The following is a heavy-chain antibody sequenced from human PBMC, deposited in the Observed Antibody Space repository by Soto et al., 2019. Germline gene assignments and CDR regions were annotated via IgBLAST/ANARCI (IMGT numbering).Heavy chain of an antibody. V-gene: IGHV3-23*01. D-gene: IGHD5-18*01. CDR2: ISGSGGST. CDR3: AKEAGYSYGYDGMDV. J-gene: IGHJ6*02. CDR1: GFTFSSYA. Sequence: EVQLLESGGGLVQPGGSLRLSCAASGFTFSSYAMSWVRQAPGKGLEWVSGISGSGGSTYYADSVKGRFTISRANSKNTLYLQMNSLRAEDTAVYDCAKEAGYSYGYDGMDVWGQGTTVTVSS.